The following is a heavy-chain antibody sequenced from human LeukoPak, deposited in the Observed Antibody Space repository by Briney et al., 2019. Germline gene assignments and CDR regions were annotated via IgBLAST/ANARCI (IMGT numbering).Heavy chain of an antibody. CDR3: ARVNHYGSGSYGLDY. Sequence: GGSLRLSCAASGFTVSSNYMSWVRQAPGKGLEWVSVIYSGGSTYYADSVKGRFTISRDNAKNSLYLQMNSLRAEDTAVYYCARVNHYGSGSYGLDYWGQGTLVTVSS. D-gene: IGHD3-10*01. CDR1: GFTVSSNY. J-gene: IGHJ4*02. V-gene: IGHV3-66*01. CDR2: IYSGGST.